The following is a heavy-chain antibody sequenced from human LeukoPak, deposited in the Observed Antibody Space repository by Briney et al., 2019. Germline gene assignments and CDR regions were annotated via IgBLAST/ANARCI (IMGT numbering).Heavy chain of an antibody. CDR3: ARGLGYSGSWYFDY. D-gene: IGHD6-13*01. J-gene: IGHJ4*02. CDR2: ICPGDSDT. V-gene: IGHV5-51*01. CDR1: GYRFTSYW. Sequence: GESLKISCKGSGYRFTSYWIAWVRQMPGKGLESMGIICPGDSDTRYSPPFQGQVTISADKSISTAHLQWSSLKASDTAMYYCARGLGYSGSWYFDYWGQGTLVTVSS.